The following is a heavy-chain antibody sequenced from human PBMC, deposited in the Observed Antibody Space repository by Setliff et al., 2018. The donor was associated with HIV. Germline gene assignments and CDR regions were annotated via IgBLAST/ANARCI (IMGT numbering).Heavy chain of an antibody. J-gene: IGHJ4*02. V-gene: IGHV1-69*05. Sequence: SVKVSCKASGGTFSTHVISWVRQAPGQGLEWIGGIIPMFSTVNYAKKYQGRVTITTDGSTTTAYMELTSLRSEDTAVYYCATDDHCSGGSCFLTMDYWGLGTPVT. D-gene: IGHD2-15*01. CDR2: IIPMFSTV. CDR1: GGTFSTHV. CDR3: ATDDHCSGGSCFLTMDY.